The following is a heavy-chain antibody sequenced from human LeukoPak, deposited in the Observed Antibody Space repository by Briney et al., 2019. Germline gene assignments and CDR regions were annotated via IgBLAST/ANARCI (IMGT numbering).Heavy chain of an antibody. J-gene: IGHJ5*02. CDR3: AREARLSEGLTTVNWFDP. Sequence: ASVKVSCKASGYTFAGYYMHWVRQAPGQGLEWMGWINPNSGGTNYAQKFQGWVTMTRDTSISTAYMELSRLRSDDTAVYYCAREARLSEGLTTVNWFDPWGQGTLVTVSS. D-gene: IGHD4-17*01. CDR2: INPNSGGT. V-gene: IGHV1-2*04. CDR1: GYTFAGYY.